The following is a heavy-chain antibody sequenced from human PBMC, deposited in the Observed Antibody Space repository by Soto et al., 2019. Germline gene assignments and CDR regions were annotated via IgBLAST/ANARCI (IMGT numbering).Heavy chain of an antibody. J-gene: IGHJ4*02. Sequence: QVQLVESGGGVVQPGRSLRLSCAASGFTFSSYGMHWVRQAPGKGLEWVAVISYDGSNKYYADSVKGRFTISRDNSKNTLYLQMNSLRAEDTAVYYCAKDFGPQRAAAGYWGQGTLVTVSS. V-gene: IGHV3-30*18. CDR2: ISYDGSNK. D-gene: IGHD6-13*01. CDR3: AKDFGPQRAAAGY. CDR1: GFTFSSYG.